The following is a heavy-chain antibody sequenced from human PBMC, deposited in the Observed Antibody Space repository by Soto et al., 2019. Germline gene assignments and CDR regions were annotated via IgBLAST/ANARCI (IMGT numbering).Heavy chain of an antibody. CDR1: GGSISGHY. D-gene: IGHD3-16*01. CDR2: MYYRGST. CDR3: ARGPYYDLIWNYYYMDV. V-gene: IGHV4-59*08. Sequence: QVQLQESGPGLVMPSETLSLSCSVSGGSISGHYWSWVRQTPGKGLEWIGYMYYRGSTNYNPSLKSRGTISVDTSKNHFSLRLTSVTAADTAVYYCARGPYYDLIWNYYYMDVWGKGTTVTVSS. J-gene: IGHJ6*03.